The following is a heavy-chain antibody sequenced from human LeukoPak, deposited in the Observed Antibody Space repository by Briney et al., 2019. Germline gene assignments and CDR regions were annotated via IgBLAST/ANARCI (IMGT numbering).Heavy chain of an antibody. D-gene: IGHD5-18*01. CDR1: GGSISRYY. Sequence: SETLSLTCTVSGGSISRYYWSWIRQPPGKGLEWIGYIYYIGSTNYTPSLKSRLTISVDMSKNQFSLKLTYVTAADTAVYYCARQGIQLWLPFDYWGQGTLVTVSS. J-gene: IGHJ4*02. V-gene: IGHV4-59*08. CDR2: IYYIGST. CDR3: ARQGIQLWLPFDY.